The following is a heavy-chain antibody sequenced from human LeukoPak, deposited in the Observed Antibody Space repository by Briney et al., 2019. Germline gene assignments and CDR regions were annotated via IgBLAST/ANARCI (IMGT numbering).Heavy chain of an antibody. CDR1: GFTFSSHG. CDR3: AREDSSGWYTAY. CDR2: IRYDGSKK. D-gene: IGHD6-19*01. Sequence: GRSLRLSCAASGFTFSSHGMHWVRQAPGKGLEWVATIRYDGSKKWYAESVRGRFTISRDDSKNTLFLQMNNLRVEDTAVYYCAREDSSGWYTAYWGQGTLVTVSS. V-gene: IGHV3-33*01. J-gene: IGHJ4*02.